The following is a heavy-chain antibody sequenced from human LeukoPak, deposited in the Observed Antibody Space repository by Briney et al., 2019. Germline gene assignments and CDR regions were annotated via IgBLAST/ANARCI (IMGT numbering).Heavy chain of an antibody. J-gene: IGHJ4*02. V-gene: IGHV3-21*01. CDR2: ISSSSSYI. CDR3: ANGYSYGTAFDY. D-gene: IGHD5-18*01. CDR1: GFTFSSYS. Sequence: PGGSLRLSCAASGFTFSSYSMNWVRQASGKGLEWVSSISSSSSYIYYADSVKGRFTISRDNAKNSLYLQMNSLRAEDTAVYYCANGYSYGTAFDYWGQGTLVTVSS.